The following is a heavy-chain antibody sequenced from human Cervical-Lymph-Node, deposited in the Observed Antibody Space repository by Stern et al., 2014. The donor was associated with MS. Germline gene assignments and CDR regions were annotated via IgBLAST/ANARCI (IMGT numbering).Heavy chain of an antibody. V-gene: IGHV3-7*01. Sequence: EVQLVESGGGLVQPGGSLRLSCAASEFLFSSFWMTWVRQAPGKGLEWVASIKEDGSEKYYVDSVKGRFTISRDNAKNSLYLQMNSLRAEDTAVYYCARGRSSQPWGQGTLVTVSS. CDR2: IKEDGSEK. J-gene: IGHJ5*02. CDR3: ARGRSSQP. D-gene: IGHD2-15*01. CDR1: EFLFSSFW.